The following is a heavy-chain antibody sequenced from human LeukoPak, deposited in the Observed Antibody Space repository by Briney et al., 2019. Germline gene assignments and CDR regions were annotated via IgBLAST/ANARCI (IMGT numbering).Heavy chain of an antibody. CDR1: GFTASSNY. Sequence: PGGSLRLSCAASGFTASSNYMSWVRQAPGKGLEWVSIIYSGGSTFYADSVKGRFTISRDNSKNSLYLQMDSLRVDDTAVYYCARDVEMFSTTWSDAFDIWGQGTMVTVSS. V-gene: IGHV3-53*01. D-gene: IGHD6-13*01. J-gene: IGHJ3*02. CDR2: IYSGGST. CDR3: ARDVEMFSTTWSDAFDI.